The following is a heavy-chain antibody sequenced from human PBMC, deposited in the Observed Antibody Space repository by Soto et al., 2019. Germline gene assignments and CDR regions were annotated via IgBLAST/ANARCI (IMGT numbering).Heavy chain of an antibody. J-gene: IGHJ5*02. V-gene: IGHV4-31*03. CDR1: GGSISSGGYY. Sequence: PSETLSLTCTFSGGSISSGGYYWSWIRQHPGKGLEWIGYIYYSGSTYYNPSLKSRVTISVDTSKNQFSLKLSSVTAADTAVYYCAREMTTVVNGWFGPWGQGTLVTVSS. CDR3: AREMTTVVNGWFGP. CDR2: IYYSGST. D-gene: IGHD4-17*01.